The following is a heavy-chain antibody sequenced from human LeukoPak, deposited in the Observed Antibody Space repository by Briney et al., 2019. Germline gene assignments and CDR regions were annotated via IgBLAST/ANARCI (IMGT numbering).Heavy chain of an antibody. J-gene: IGHJ3*02. Sequence: ASVKVSCKASGYTFTGYYMHWVRQAPGQGLEWMGWINPNSGGTNYAQKFQGRVTMTRDTSISTAYMELSRLRSDDTAVYYCARDEGHTLPDDAFDIWGQGTMVTVSS. CDR2: INPNSGGT. CDR1: GYTFTGYY. V-gene: IGHV1-2*02. CDR3: ARDEGHTLPDDAFDI.